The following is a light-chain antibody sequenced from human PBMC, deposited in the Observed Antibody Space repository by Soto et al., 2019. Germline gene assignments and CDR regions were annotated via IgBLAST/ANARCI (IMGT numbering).Light chain of an antibody. CDR3: QQYKRFSLP. V-gene: IGKV1-5*03. J-gene: IGKJ4*01. CDR2: KTS. CDR1: QSNNNW. Sequence: DIQMTQSPSTLSASVGARVTITGRASQSNNNWLAWYQQKPGKAPKLLIYKTSDLESGVPSRFSGSGSGTEFSLTISSLQPDDFATYYCQQYKRFSLPFGGGTRVEVK.